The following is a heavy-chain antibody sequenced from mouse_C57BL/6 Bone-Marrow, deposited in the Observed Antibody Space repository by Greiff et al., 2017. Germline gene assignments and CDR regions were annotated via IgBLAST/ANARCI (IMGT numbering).Heavy chain of an antibody. D-gene: IGHD1-1*01. CDR1: GFTFSDYY. J-gene: IGHJ3*01. CDR3: VRGYYGGSPGFAY. CDR2: INYDGSST. V-gene: IGHV5-16*01. Sequence: EVMLVEPEGGLVQPGSSMKLSCTSSGFTFSDYYMAWVRQVPEKGLEWVANINYDGSSTYYLDSLKSRFIISRDNSENILYLQVSSLKSEDTATYYCVRGYYGGSPGFAYWGQGTLVTVSA.